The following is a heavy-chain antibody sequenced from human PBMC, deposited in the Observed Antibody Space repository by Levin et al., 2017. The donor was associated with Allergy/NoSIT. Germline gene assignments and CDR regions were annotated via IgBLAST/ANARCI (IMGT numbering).Heavy chain of an antibody. D-gene: IGHD2-15*01. J-gene: IGHJ2*01. CDR1: GGSISSISSSTFY. CDR2: IYYGGST. V-gene: IGHV4-39*07. CDR3: AREFCSGGSCYRTWYFEL. Sequence: SETLSLTCTVSGGSISSISSSTFYWGWIRRPPGKGLEWIGSIYYGGSTYYNPSLKSRVTISVESSVDTSKTQFSLRLNSVTAAATAGYSCAREFCSGGSCYRTWYFELWGRGTLVSVSS.